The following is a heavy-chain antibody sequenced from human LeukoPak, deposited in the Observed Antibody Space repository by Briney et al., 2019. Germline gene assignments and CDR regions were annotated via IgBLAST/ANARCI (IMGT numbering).Heavy chain of an antibody. D-gene: IGHD3-10*01. V-gene: IGHV4-59*08. J-gene: IGHJ4*02. CDR1: GGSISSYY. CDR2: IYYSGIT. Sequence: KPSETLSFTCTVSGGSISSYYWSWIRQPPGRGLEWIGYIYYSGITNYNPSLKSRVTMSVDTSKNQFSLKLSSVTAADTAVYFCARLSGSPWYWGQGTLVTVSS. CDR3: ARLSGSPWY.